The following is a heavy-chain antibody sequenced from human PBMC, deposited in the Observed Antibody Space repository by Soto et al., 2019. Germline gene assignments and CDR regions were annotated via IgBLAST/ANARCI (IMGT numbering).Heavy chain of an antibody. D-gene: IGHD3-22*01. CDR2: IIPLFGTP. CDR1: GGTFNKYA. Sequence: SVKVSCKASGGTFNKYAIDWVRQAPGQAPGQGLEWMGGIIPLFGTPNYARKFQGRVTISADEVTSTAYMELSSLRSEDTGVYYCARQFDYDTSGYYYAYWGQGTLVTVSS. V-gene: IGHV1-69*13. CDR3: ARQFDYDTSGYYYAY. J-gene: IGHJ4*02.